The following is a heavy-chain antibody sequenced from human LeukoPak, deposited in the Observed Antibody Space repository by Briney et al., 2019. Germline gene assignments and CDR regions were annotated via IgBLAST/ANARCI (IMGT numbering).Heavy chain of an antibody. V-gene: IGHV1-18*01. Sequence: ASVNVSCKASGYSFTTYGITWVRQAPGQGLEGMGWISAYNGDTNYAQKLQGGGTMTTDTSTSTAYMELRSLTSDDTAVYYCARDMIAARPNWFDPWGQGTLVTVSS. CDR2: ISAYNGDT. D-gene: IGHD6-6*01. CDR1: GYSFTTYG. J-gene: IGHJ5*02. CDR3: ARDMIAARPNWFDP.